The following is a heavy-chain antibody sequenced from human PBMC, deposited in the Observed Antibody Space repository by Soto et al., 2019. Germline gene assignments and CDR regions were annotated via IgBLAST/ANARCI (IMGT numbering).Heavy chain of an antibody. CDR3: ARVARDSSGWYAKNYFDY. CDR1: GYTFTSYA. D-gene: IGHD6-19*01. CDR2: INAGNGNT. V-gene: IGHV1-3*01. Sequence: QVQLVQSGAEVKKPGASVKVSCKASGYTFTSYAMHWLRQAPGQRLEWMGWINAGNGNTKYSQTFQGRVTITRDTSASTAYMELSSLRSEDTAVYYCARVARDSSGWYAKNYFDYWGQGTLVTVSS. J-gene: IGHJ4*02.